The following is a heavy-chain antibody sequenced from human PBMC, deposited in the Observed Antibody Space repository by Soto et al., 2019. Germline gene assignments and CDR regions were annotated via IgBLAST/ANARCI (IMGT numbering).Heavy chain of an antibody. CDR2: ISGSGGST. CDR1: GFTFSSYA. D-gene: IGHD6-6*01. J-gene: IGHJ4*02. CDR3: AKDMRDLVRGIYYFDY. V-gene: IGHV3-23*01. Sequence: PGGSLRLSCAASGFTFSSYAMSWVRQAPGKGLEWVSAISGSGGSTYYADSVKGRFTISRDNSKNTLYLQMNSLRAEDTAVYYCAKDMRDLVRGIYYFDYWGQGTLVTVSS.